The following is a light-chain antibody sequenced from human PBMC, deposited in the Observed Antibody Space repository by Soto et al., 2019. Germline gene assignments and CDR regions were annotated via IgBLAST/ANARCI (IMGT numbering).Light chain of an antibody. CDR3: HQYQSYS. J-gene: IGKJ1*01. V-gene: IGKV1-5*03. CDR2: KAS. Sequence: DIQMTQSPSTLSASVGDRVTITCRASQSISSWLAWYQQKPGKAPKLLIYKASSLESGVPSRFSGSGSGTEFTLTISSLQPDDFATYYCHQYQSYSFGQGTKVDIK. CDR1: QSISSW.